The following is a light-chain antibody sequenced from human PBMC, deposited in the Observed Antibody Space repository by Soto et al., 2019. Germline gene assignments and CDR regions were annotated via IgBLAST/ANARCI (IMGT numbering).Light chain of an antibody. Sequence: QSVLTQPASVSGSPGQSITISCTGTGSDVGSYKYVSWYQQHPGKAPKLIIFEVSNRPSGVSDRFSGSKSGNRASLTISGLQAEDEADYYCSSYTSISSLGVFGTGTKV. V-gene: IGLV2-14*01. CDR1: GSDVGSYKY. J-gene: IGLJ1*01. CDR2: EVS. CDR3: SSYTSISSLGV.